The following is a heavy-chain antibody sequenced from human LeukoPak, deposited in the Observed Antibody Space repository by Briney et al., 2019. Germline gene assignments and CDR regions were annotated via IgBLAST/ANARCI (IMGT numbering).Heavy chain of an antibody. J-gene: IGHJ4*02. CDR1: GFTFSSYA. CDR2: ISYDGSNK. CDR3: ARGGSGSSDY. Sequence: GRSLRLSCAASGFTFSSYAMHWVRQAPGKGLEWVAVISYDGSNKYYADSVKGRFTISRDNAKNSLYLQMNSLRAEDTAVYYCARGGSGSSDYWGQGTLVTVSS. V-gene: IGHV3-30*04. D-gene: IGHD1-26*01.